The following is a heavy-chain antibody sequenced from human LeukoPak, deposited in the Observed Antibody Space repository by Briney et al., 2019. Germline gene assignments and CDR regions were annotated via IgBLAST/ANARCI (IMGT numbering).Heavy chain of an antibody. Sequence: GESLQISCQGSGYTFTNYWIGWVRQMPGQGLEWMGIIYPSDSDTIYNPSFQGQVTISVDKSTNTAYLQWSSLKASDTAMYFCARYCDTTSCYRYWGQGTLVTVSS. CDR1: GYTFTNYW. CDR2: IYPSDSDT. V-gene: IGHV5-51*01. D-gene: IGHD2-2*01. CDR3: ARYCDTTSCYRY. J-gene: IGHJ4*02.